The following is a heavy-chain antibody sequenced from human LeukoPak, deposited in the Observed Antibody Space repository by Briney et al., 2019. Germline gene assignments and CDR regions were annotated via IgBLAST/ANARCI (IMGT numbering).Heavy chain of an antibody. J-gene: IGHJ6*03. V-gene: IGHV4-34*01. CDR1: GGSFSGYY. D-gene: IGHD3-10*01. CDR3: ARGHPSDPRAYYYMDV. CDR2: INHSGST. Sequence: SETLSLTCAVYGGSFSGYYWSWIRQPPGKGLEWIGEINHSGSTNYNPSLKSRVTISVDTSKNQFSLKLSSVTAADTAVYYCARGHPSDPRAYYYMDVWGKGTTVTVSS.